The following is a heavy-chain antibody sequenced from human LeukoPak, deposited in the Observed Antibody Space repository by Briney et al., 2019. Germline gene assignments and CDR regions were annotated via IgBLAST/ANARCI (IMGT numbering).Heavy chain of an antibody. D-gene: IGHD3-9*01. CDR3: ARQGYYDILTGYYLSPGDAFDI. CDR2: IYYSGST. CDR1: GGSISSSSYY. V-gene: IGHV4-39*01. J-gene: IGHJ4*02. Sequence: SETLSLTCTVSGGSISSSSYYWGWIRQPPGKGLEWIGSIYYSGSTYYNPSLKSRVTISVDTSKNQFSLKLSSVTAADTAVYYCARQGYYDILTGYYLSPGDAFDIWGQGALVTVSS.